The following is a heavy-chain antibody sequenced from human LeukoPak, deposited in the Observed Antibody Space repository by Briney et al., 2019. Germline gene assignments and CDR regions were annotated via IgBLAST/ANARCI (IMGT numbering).Heavy chain of an antibody. CDR2: IYSGGST. Sequence: GGSLRLSCAAAGFTVSSNYMSWVRQAPGKGLEWVSVIYSGGSTYYADSVKGRFTISRDNSKNTLYLQMNSLRAEDTAVYYCARGVEPLAANTLAYWGQGTLVTVSS. CDR3: ARGVEPLAANTLAY. D-gene: IGHD1-14*01. J-gene: IGHJ4*02. CDR1: GFTVSSNY. V-gene: IGHV3-53*01.